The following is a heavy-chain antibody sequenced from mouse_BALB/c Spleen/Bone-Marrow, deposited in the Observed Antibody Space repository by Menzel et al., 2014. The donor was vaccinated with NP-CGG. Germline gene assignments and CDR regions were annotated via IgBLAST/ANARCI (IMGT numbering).Heavy chain of an antibody. CDR2: INPNSDYT. J-gene: IGHJ3*01. Sequence: QVQLQQSGAALARPGASVKMSCKASGYTFTYYTMYWVKQRPGQGLEWIGYINPNSDYTNYNQKFKDKATLTSDKSSSTAYMQLSSLTSEDSAVYYCAREVYVSWFAYWGQGTLVTVSA. D-gene: IGHD1-1*01. CDR1: GYTFTYYT. CDR3: AREVYVSWFAY. V-gene: IGHV1-4*01.